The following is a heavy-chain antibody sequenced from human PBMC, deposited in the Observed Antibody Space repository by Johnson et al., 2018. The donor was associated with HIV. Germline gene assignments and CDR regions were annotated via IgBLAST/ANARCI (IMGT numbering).Heavy chain of an antibody. CDR1: GFTFSSYG. CDR2: IRYDGSNK. J-gene: IGHJ3*02. V-gene: IGHV3-30*02. D-gene: IGHD6-19*01. Sequence: QVHLVESGGGVVQPGGSLRLSCAASGFTFSSYGMHWVRQAPGKGLEWVAFIRYDGSNKYYADSVKGRFTISRDNAKNSLYLQMNSLRAEDTAVYYCAREPGLVAAFDIGGKGTMVTGSS. CDR3: AREPGLVAAFDI.